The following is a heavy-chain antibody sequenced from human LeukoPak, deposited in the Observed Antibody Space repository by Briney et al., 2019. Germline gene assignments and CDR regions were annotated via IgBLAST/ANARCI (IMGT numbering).Heavy chain of an antibody. V-gene: IGHV3-21*01. CDR2: ISSSSSYI. D-gene: IGHD5-12*01. CDR1: GFTFSSYS. Sequence: GGSLRLSCAASGFTFSSYSMNWVRQAPGKGLEWVSSISSSSSYIYYADSVKGRFTISRDNAKNSLYPQMNSLRAEDTAVYYCARDLDSGYDLGYWGQGTLVTVSS. J-gene: IGHJ4*02. CDR3: ARDLDSGYDLGY.